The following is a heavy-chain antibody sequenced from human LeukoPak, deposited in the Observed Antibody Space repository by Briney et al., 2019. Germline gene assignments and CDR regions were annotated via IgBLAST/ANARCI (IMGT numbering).Heavy chain of an antibody. CDR3: ASTTYDYDTSGHYFLDY. CDR2: IYTSGTT. V-gene: IGHV4-4*07. Sequence: SETLSLTCTVSGGSINSYYWSWIRQPAGKGLEWIGRIYTSGTTNYSPSLKSRVTMSVDTSKNHFSLQLRSVTAADTAVYYCASTTYDYDTSGHYFLDYWGQGSQVTVSS. CDR1: GGSINSYY. J-gene: IGHJ4*02. D-gene: IGHD3-22*01.